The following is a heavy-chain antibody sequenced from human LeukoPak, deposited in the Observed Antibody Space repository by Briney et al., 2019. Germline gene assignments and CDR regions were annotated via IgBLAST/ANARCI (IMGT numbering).Heavy chain of an antibody. CDR2: IKSKTDGETT. CDR3: TSDGPPHDSSGPTFDY. J-gene: IGHJ4*02. CDR1: GFTFSYAW. D-gene: IGHD3-22*01. V-gene: IGHV3-15*07. Sequence: GGSLRLSCAVSGFTFSYAWMNWVRQAPGKGLEWVGRIKSKTDGETTDYAAPVNGRFTISRDDSKNMLYLQMNSLRTEDTAVYYCTSDGPPHDSSGPTFDYWGQGTLVTVSS.